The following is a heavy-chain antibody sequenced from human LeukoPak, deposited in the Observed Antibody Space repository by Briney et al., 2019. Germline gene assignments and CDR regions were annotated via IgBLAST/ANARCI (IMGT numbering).Heavy chain of an antibody. D-gene: IGHD3-22*01. J-gene: IGHJ4*02. V-gene: IGHV4-38-2*02. CDR3: ARVAGYYHFDY. CDR1: GYSISGGYY. Sequence: SETLSLTCTVSGYSISGGYYWGWIRQPPGKGLEWIGSIYHSGSTYHNPSLKSRATISLDTSKNQFSLRLSSVTAADTAVYYCARVAGYYHFDYWGQGTLVTVSS. CDR2: IYHSGST.